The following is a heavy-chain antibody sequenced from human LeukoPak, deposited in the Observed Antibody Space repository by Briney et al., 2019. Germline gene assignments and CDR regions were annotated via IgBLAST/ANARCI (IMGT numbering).Heavy chain of an antibody. CDR1: GFTFSSYA. CDR3: AAGEFFDY. Sequence: GRSLRLSCAASGFTFSSYAMRWVRQAPGKGLEWVAVLSYDGTSKYYADSVKGRFTISRDNSKNTLYLQMNSLRAEDTAVYYCAAGEFFDYWGQGTLVTVSS. V-gene: IGHV3-30-3*01. J-gene: IGHJ4*02. CDR2: LSYDGTSK. D-gene: IGHD3-10*01.